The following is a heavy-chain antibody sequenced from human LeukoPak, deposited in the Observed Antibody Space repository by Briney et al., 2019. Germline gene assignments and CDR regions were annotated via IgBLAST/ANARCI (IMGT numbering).Heavy chain of an antibody. CDR1: GDSVSSNSAA. CDR3: ARDSITMIVVVTKPPDYYYGMDV. J-gene: IGHJ6*02. Sequence: PSQTLSLTCAISGDSVSSNSAAWNWIRQSPSRGLDWLGRTYYRSKWYNDYAVSVKSRITINPDTSKNQFSLQLNSVTPEDTAVYYCARDSITMIVVVTKPPDYYYGMDVWGQGTTVTVSS. V-gene: IGHV6-1*01. D-gene: IGHD3-22*01. CDR2: TYYRSKWYN.